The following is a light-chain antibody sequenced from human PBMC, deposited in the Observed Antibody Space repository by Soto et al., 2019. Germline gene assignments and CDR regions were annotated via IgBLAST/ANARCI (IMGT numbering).Light chain of an antibody. V-gene: IGKV1-5*03. CDR3: QQYNSFPWT. Sequence: DIQMTQSPSTLSASVGGRVTITCRASQSISTWLAWHQQGPGKAPRVLISEATSLETGVPLRFSGSGSGTEFTLTISSLHPDDFATYYCQQYNSFPWTFGPGTKVEIK. J-gene: IGKJ1*01. CDR2: EAT. CDR1: QSISTW.